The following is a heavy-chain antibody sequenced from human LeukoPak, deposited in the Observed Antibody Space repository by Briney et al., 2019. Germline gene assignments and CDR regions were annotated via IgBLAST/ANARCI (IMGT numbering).Heavy chain of an antibody. Sequence: ASVKVSCKVSGYTLTELSMHWVRQAPGKGLEWMGGFDPEDGEIIYPQKFQGRVTMTEDTSTDTAYMELSSLRSEDTAVYYCATVVLPPDWFDPWSQGTLVTVSS. J-gene: IGHJ5*02. CDR1: GYTLTELS. CDR3: ATVVLPPDWFDP. V-gene: IGHV1-24*01. CDR2: FDPEDGEI.